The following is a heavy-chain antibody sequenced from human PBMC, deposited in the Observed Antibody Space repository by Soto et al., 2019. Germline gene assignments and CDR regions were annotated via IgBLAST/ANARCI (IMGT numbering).Heavy chain of an antibody. D-gene: IGHD1-26*01. CDR1: GGSISNYY. J-gene: IGHJ6*02. CDR3: ARDKWAMGGMDV. CDR2: IFHSGST. Sequence: PSETLSLTCTVSGGSISNYYWSWIRQPPGKGLEWIGYIFHSGSTHYNPSLKSRVTISVDTSKNQFSLKLRSVTAADRAVYYCARDKWAMGGMDVWGQGTTVTVSS. V-gene: IGHV4-59*12.